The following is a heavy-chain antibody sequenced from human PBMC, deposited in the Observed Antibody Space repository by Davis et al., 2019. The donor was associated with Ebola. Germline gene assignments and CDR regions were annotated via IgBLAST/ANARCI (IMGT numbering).Heavy chain of an antibody. J-gene: IGHJ6*02. CDR3: ARFLVPERNYYYYGMDV. CDR2: INQDG. Sequence: GESLKTSCVASGFTFTRYSMTWVRLAPGKGLEWVANINQDGKVDSAEGRFTISRDNAYNSIYLQMNSLRADDTAVYYCARFLVPERNYYYYGMDVWGQGTTVTVSS. CDR1: GFTFTRYS. V-gene: IGHV3-7*01.